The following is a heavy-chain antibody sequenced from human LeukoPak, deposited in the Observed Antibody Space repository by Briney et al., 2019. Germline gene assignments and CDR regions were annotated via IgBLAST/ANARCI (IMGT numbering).Heavy chain of an antibody. J-gene: IGHJ3*02. CDR1: GGSISSGDYY. Sequence: SQTLSLICSVSGGSISSGDYYWSWIRQPPGKGLEWIGFIYYSGSTSCNPSLKSRVTISIDTSKNQFSLKLSSVTAADTAVYYCARVGVGAITNMAFDIWGQGTMVTVSS. V-gene: IGHV4-30-4*01. CDR3: ARVGVGAITNMAFDI. D-gene: IGHD1-26*01. CDR2: IYYSGST.